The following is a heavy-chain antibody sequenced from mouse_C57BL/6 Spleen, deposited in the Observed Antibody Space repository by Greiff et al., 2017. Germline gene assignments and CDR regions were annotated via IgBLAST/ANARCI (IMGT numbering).Heavy chain of an antibody. Sequence: DVQLVESGGDLVKPGGSLKLSCAASGFTFSSYGMSWVRQTPDKRLEWVATISSGGSYTYYPDSVTGRFTISRDNAKNTLYLQMSSLKSEDTAMYYCARPTVGWYFDVWGTGTTVTVSS. CDR2: ISSGGSYT. J-gene: IGHJ1*03. CDR1: GFTFSSYG. V-gene: IGHV5-6*01. D-gene: IGHD1-1*01. CDR3: ARPTVGWYFDV.